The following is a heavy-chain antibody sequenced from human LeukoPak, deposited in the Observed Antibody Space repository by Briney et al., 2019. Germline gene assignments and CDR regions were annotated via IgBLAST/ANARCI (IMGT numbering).Heavy chain of an antibody. CDR3: VKATGTTQGYYFDY. D-gene: IGHD1-1*01. CDR1: GFTFSSYA. V-gene: IGHV3-64D*06. J-gene: IGHJ4*02. Sequence: GGSLRLSCSASGFTFSSYAMHWVRQAPGKGLEYVSAISSNGGSTLYADSVKDRFTISRDNSENTLYLQMSSLRAEDTAVYYCVKATGTTQGYYFDYWGQGTLVTVSS. CDR2: ISSNGGST.